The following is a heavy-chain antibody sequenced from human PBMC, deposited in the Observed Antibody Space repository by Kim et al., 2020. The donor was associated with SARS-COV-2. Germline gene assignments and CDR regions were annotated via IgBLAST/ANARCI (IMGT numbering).Heavy chain of an antibody. Sequence: GGSLRLSCAASGFTFDDYGMSWVRQAPGKGLEWVSGISWNGGSTGYADSVKGRFTISRDNAKNSLYLQMNSLRAEDTALYYCARDFDYGSGRYFQGQNWFDPWGQGTLDSVSS. CDR3: ARDFDYGSGRYFQGQNWFDP. D-gene: IGHD3-10*01. CDR1: GFTFDDYG. J-gene: IGHJ5*02. CDR2: ISWNGGST. V-gene: IGHV3-20*04.